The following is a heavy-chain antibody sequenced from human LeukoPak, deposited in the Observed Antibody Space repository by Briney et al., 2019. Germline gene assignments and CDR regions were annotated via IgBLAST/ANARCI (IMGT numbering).Heavy chain of an antibody. CDR2: INPNSGGT. CDR3: ARDLRLYSSSWYEVSNYYYYMDV. Sequence: ASVKVSCKASGYTFTGYYMHWVRQAPGQGLEWMGWINPNSGGTNYAQKFQGRVTMTRDTSISTAYMELSRLRSDDTAVYYCARDLRLYSSSWYEVSNYYYYMDVWGIGTTVTVSS. CDR1: GYTFTGYY. J-gene: IGHJ6*03. D-gene: IGHD6-13*01. V-gene: IGHV1-2*02.